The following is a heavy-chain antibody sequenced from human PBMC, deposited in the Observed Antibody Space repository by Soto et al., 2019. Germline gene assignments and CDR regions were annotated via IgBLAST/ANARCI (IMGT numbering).Heavy chain of an antibody. D-gene: IGHD3-9*01. V-gene: IGHV1-18*01. CDR1: GYTFTSYG. Sequence: GASVKVSCKASGYTFTSYGISWVRQAPGQGLEWMGWISAYNGNTNYAQKLQGRVTMTTDTSTSTAYMELRSLRSDDTAVYYCARIEYYDILTGFPPFDYWGQGTLVTVS. CDR2: ISAYNGNT. CDR3: ARIEYYDILTGFPPFDY. J-gene: IGHJ4*02.